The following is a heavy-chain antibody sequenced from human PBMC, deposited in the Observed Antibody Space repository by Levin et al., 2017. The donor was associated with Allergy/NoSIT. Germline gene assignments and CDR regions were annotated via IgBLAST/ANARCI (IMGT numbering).Heavy chain of an antibody. V-gene: IGHV3-9*01. Sequence: GGSLRLSCAISGLPLEEFAFHWVRQAPGKGLEWVSGISWDSSKIDYAASVKGRFTISRDNAKSSLYLQMNTLRPEDTAFYYCVKDHRNYGDYSSLAHWGRGTLVTV. D-gene: IGHD4-17*01. CDR1: GLPLEEFA. CDR2: ISWDSSKI. J-gene: IGHJ4*02. CDR3: VKDHRNYGDYSSLAH.